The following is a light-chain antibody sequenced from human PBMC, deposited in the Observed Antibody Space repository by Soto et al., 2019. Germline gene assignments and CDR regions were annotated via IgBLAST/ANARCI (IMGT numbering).Light chain of an antibody. CDR2: RAA. Sequence: EIVMTQSPATLSVSPGERATLSCRASQSVSSNLAWYQQNPGQAPRLLIYRAATRATGIPARFSGSGSGTEFTLIVSSLQSEDFAVYYCHQYNNWPRTFGQGTKVEIK. CDR3: HQYNNWPRT. J-gene: IGKJ1*01. CDR1: QSVSSN. V-gene: IGKV3-15*01.